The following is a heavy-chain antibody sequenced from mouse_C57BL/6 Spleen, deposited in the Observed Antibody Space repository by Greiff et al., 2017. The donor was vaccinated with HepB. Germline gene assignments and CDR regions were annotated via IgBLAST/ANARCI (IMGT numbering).Heavy chain of an antibody. CDR2: ISSGSSTI. J-gene: IGHJ3*01. Sequence: EVQRVESGGGLVKPGGSLKLSCAASGFTFSDYGMHWVRQAPEKGLEWVAYISSGSSTIYYADTVKGRFTISRDNAKNTLFLQMTSLRSEDTAMYYCARNHYYGSSYPFAYWGQGTLVTVSA. CDR3: ARNHYYGSSYPFAY. V-gene: IGHV5-17*01. D-gene: IGHD1-1*01. CDR1: GFTFSDYG.